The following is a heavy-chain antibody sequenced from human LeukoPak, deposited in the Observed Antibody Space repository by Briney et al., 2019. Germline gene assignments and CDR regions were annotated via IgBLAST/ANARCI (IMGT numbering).Heavy chain of an antibody. Sequence: GGSLRLSCVASGFTFNSYAMYWVRQAPGKGLEWISGIFGSGGSAHYADTVKGRFTISRDNSKNTVYLQLDSLRVEDTAVYYCGKTTVGYSSGRYPGWPVDYCGQGALVTVSS. J-gene: IGHJ4*02. CDR3: GKTTVGYSSGRYPGWPVDY. V-gene: IGHV3-23*01. CDR2: IFGSGGSA. CDR1: GFTFNSYA. D-gene: IGHD2-15*01.